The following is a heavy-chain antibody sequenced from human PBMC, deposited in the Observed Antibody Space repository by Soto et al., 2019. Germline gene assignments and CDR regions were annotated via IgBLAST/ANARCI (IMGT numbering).Heavy chain of an antibody. J-gene: IGHJ5*02. CDR3: ATLSGYSDH. CDR1: GYSFTSYW. V-gene: IGHV5-51*01. D-gene: IGHD6-13*01. CDR2: IYPGDTDT. Sequence: GESLKISCKGSGYSFTSYWIGWVRQMPGKGLKWMGIIYPGDTDTRYSTSFQGQVTISADKSIISAYLQWIILKALFTAIYYCATLSGYSDHWGQGTLVTVSS.